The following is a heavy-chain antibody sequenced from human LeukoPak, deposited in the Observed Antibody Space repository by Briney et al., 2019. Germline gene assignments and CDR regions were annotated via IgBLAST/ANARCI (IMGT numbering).Heavy chain of an antibody. CDR1: GGSFSGYY. CDR3: ARGRRVLLWFGPTYFDY. J-gene: IGHJ4*02. V-gene: IGHV4-34*01. CDR2: INHSGST. D-gene: IGHD3-10*01. Sequence: SETLSLTCAVYGGSFSGYYWSWIRQPPGKGLEWIGEINHSGSTNYNPSLKSRVTISVDTSKNQFSLKLSSVTAADTAVYYCARGRRVLLWFGPTYFDYWGQGTLVTVSS.